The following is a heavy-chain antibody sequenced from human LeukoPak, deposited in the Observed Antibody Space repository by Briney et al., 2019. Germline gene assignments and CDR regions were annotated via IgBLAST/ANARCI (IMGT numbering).Heavy chain of an antibody. D-gene: IGHD3-10*01. Sequence: PSETLSLTCTVSGGSISSYYWSWIRQPPGKGLEWIGYIYYSGSTNYNPSLKSRVTISVDTSKNQFPLKLSSVTAADTAVYYCAGYDYGSGGNWFDPWGQGTLVTVSS. V-gene: IGHV4-59*01. CDR3: AGYDYGSGGNWFDP. J-gene: IGHJ5*02. CDR2: IYYSGST. CDR1: GGSISSYY.